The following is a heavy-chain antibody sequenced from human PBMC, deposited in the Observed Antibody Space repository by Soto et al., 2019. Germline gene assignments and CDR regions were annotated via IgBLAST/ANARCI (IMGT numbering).Heavy chain of an antibody. CDR1: GASVNSGNYY. CDR2: IYYSGST. CDR3: ARDRAAAIGYYYYYGMDV. V-gene: IGHV4-61*01. D-gene: IGHD2-2*01. J-gene: IGHJ6*02. Sequence: QVQLQESGPGLVKPSENLSLTCTVSGASVNSGNYYWSWIRQPPGKGLEWIGYIYYSGSTNYNPSLKSRVTISLDTSKNQFSLNLSSVTAADTAVYFCARDRAAAIGYYYYYGMDVWGQGTTVTVSS.